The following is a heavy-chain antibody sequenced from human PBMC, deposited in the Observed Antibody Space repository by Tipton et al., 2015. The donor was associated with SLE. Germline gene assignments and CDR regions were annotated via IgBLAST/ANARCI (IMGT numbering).Heavy chain of an antibody. CDR2: ISGSGSST. CDR1: GFTFSSYA. V-gene: IGHV3-23*01. D-gene: IGHD3-10*01. Sequence: SLRLSCAASGFTFSSYAMSWVRQAPGKGLEWVSGISGSGSSTYYADSVKGRFTISRDNSKNTVYLQMNSLRAEDTAVYYCGKEVSGSYLRLESYFDFWGPGTLVTVSS. CDR3: GKEVSGSYLRLESYFDF. J-gene: IGHJ4*02.